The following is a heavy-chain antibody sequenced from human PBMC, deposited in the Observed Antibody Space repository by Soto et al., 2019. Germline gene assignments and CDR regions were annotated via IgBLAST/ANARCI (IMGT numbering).Heavy chain of an antibody. Sequence: QVQLQESGPGLVKPSQTLSLTCTVSGGSISSGGYYWTWIRQLPGKGLEWIGYIYYSGSTSYNPSLKSRVTISVDTSKNQFSLKLSSVTAADTAVYYCARDPGITVTTGNDAFDIWGQGTMVTVSS. CDR2: IYYSGST. CDR1: GGSISSGGYY. V-gene: IGHV4-31*03. D-gene: IGHD4-17*01. J-gene: IGHJ3*02. CDR3: ARDPGITVTTGNDAFDI.